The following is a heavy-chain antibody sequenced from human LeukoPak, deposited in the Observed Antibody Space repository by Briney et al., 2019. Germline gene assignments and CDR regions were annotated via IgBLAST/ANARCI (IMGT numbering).Heavy chain of an antibody. V-gene: IGHV4-39*02. CDR3: VSNSSSSPWFDP. CDR2: VYYTGGT. J-gene: IGHJ5*02. CDR1: GGSISSYTHY. Sequence: SETLSLTCTVSGGSISSYTHYWGWIRQPPGKGLEWIATVYYTGGTYYNPSLRSRVTISIDTSRNHFSLKLTSVIAADTAMYYCVSNSSSSPWFDPWGQGTLVTVSS. D-gene: IGHD6-6*01.